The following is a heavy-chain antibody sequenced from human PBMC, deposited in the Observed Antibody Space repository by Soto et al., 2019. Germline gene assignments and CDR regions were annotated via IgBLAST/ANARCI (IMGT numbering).Heavy chain of an antibody. J-gene: IGHJ5*02. V-gene: IGHV4-39*01. Sequence: SETLSLTCTVSGGSISSSSYYWGWIRQPPGKGLEWIGSIYYSGSTYYNPSLKSRVTISVDTSKNQFSLKLSSVTAADTAVYYCARRPYCTNGVCLTFGGFWFDPWGQGTLVTVSS. CDR2: IYYSGST. D-gene: IGHD2-8*01. CDR1: GGSISSSSYY. CDR3: ARRPYCTNGVCLTFGGFWFDP.